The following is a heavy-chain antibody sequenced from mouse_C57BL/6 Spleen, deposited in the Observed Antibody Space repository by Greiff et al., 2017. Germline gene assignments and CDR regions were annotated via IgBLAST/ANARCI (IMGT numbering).Heavy chain of an antibody. V-gene: IGHV5-16*01. CDR3: ARAQNWDYFDY. J-gene: IGHJ2*01. Sequence: DVQLVESEGGLVQPGSSMKLSCTASGFTFSDYYMAWVRQVPEKGLEWVANINYDGSSTYYLDSLKSRFIISRDNAKNILYLQMSSLKSEDTATYYCARAQNWDYFDYWGQGTTLTVSS. CDR2: INYDGSST. CDR1: GFTFSDYY. D-gene: IGHD4-1*01.